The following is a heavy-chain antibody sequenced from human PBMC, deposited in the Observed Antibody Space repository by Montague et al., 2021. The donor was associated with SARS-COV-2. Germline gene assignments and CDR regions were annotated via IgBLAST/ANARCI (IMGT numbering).Heavy chain of an antibody. CDR2: ISHSGSI. CDR1: GGSLSGYY. V-gene: IGHV4-34*01. Sequence: SETLSLTCAVYGGSLSGYYWGWIRQPPGKGLEWIGSISHSGSIYYNPSLQSRVTISVDKSKNQFSLKLSSATAADTAVYYCARDGILPFVIFIGLRHYYSGMDVWGRGTTVTVSS. D-gene: IGHD3/OR15-3a*01. J-gene: IGHJ6*02. CDR3: ARDGILPFVIFIGLRHYYSGMDV.